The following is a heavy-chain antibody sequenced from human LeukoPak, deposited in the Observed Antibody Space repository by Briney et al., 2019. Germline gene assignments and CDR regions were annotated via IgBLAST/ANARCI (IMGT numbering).Heavy chain of an antibody. D-gene: IGHD3-22*01. CDR3: ARSVADYYDSSGYADY. CDR2: INSDGSST. Sequence: GGSLRLSCAASGFTFSNYWMNWVRQAPGKGLVWVSRINSDGSSTSYADSVKGRFTISRDNAKNTLYLQMNSLRAEDTAVYYCARSVADYYDSSGYADYWGQGTLVTVSS. CDR1: GFTFSNYW. V-gene: IGHV3-74*01. J-gene: IGHJ4*02.